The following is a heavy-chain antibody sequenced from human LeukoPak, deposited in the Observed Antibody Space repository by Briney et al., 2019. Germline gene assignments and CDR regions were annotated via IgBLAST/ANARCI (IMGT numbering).Heavy chain of an antibody. CDR2: ISYSGTT. CDR3: ARMCSSGDCFSAGADY. Sequence: SGTLSLTCTVSGDSISSSVYYWDWIRQPPGKGLEWIASISYSGTTYYHPSLKSRVTISVDTSKNQFSLKLRSVTAADTAVYYCARMCSSGDCFSAGADYWGQGTLVPVFS. CDR1: GDSISSSVYY. J-gene: IGHJ4*02. D-gene: IGHD2-21*02. V-gene: IGHV4-39*01.